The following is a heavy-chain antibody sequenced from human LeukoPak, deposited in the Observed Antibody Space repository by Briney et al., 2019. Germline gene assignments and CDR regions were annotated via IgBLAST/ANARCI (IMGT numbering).Heavy chain of an antibody. V-gene: IGHV5-51*01. J-gene: IGHJ4*02. D-gene: IGHD6-19*01. CDR3: ATRGFIAVAGKAFDY. CDR2: IYPGDSDT. Sequence: GESPQISCKGSGYSFTSYWIGWVRQMPGKGLEWMGIIYPGDSDTRYSPSFQGQVTISADKSISTAYLQWSSLKASDTAMYYCATRGFIAVAGKAFDYWGQGTLVTVSS. CDR1: GYSFTSYW.